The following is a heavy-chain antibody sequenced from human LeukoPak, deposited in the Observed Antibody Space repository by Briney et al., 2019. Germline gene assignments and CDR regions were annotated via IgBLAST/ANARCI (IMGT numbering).Heavy chain of an antibody. CDR1: GGSFSGYY. CDR3: ARFSMMVVVTPFDI. D-gene: IGHD3-22*01. J-gene: IGHJ3*02. Sequence: SETLSLTCAVYGGSFSGYYWSWIRQPPRKGLEWIGEINHSGSTNYNPSLKSRVTISVDTSKNQFSLKLSSVTAADTAVYYCARFSMMVVVTPFDIWGQGTMVTVSS. CDR2: INHSGST. V-gene: IGHV4-34*01.